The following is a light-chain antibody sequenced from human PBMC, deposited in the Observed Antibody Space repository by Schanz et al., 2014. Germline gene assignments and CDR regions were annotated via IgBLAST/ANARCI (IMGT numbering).Light chain of an antibody. J-gene: IGKJ4*02. Sequence: EIVLTQSPATLSLSPGERATLSCRTSQTVYTNLAWYQQKPGQPPRLLIYEASNRATGIPDRFSGSGSGTDFTLTISRLEPEDFAVYHCQQYGSSPLTFGGGTKVELK. CDR3: QQYGSSPLT. V-gene: IGKV3-20*01. CDR1: QTVYTN. CDR2: EAS.